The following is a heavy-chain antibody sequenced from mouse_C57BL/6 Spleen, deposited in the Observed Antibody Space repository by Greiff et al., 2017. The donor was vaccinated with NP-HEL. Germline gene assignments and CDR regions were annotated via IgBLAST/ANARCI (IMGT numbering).Heavy chain of an antibody. J-gene: IGHJ2*01. V-gene: IGHV1-76*01. CDR1: GYTFTDYY. Sequence: VQLQQSGAELVRPGASVKLSCKASGYTFTDYYINWVKQRPGQGLEWIARIYPGSGNTYYNEKFKGKATLTAEKSSSTAYMQLSSLTSEDSAVYFCARGELGDYWGQGTTLTVSS. CDR3: ARGELGDY. D-gene: IGHD4-1*01. CDR2: IYPGSGNT.